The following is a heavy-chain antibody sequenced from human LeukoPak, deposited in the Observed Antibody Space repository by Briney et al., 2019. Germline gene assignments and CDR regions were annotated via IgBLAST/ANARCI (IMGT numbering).Heavy chain of an antibody. J-gene: IGHJ4*02. D-gene: IGHD6-19*01. CDR3: ARGPGYSSGRKTRYFGY. CDR1: GGSLSSRNW. V-gene: IGHV4-4*02. CDR2: IYHSGST. Sequence: SETLSLTCAVSGGSLSSRNWWSWVRPPPGKGLEWIGEIYHSGSTNYNPSLKTRVTISVDKAKNQFSLKLSSVTAADTAVYYCARGPGYSSGRKTRYFGYWGQGTLVTVSS.